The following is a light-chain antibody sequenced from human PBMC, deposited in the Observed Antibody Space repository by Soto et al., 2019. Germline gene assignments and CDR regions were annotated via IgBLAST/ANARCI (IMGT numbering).Light chain of an antibody. Sequence: QSVLTQPASVSGSPGQSITISCTGTSSVVGSYNFVSWYQQHPGKAPKLMIYEGDKRPSGVSDRFSGSKSGNTASLTISGLQSEDEADYHCCSYAGSSTYVFGTGTKVTVL. CDR2: EGD. CDR3: CSYAGSSTYV. V-gene: IGLV2-23*01. CDR1: SSVVGSYNF. J-gene: IGLJ1*01.